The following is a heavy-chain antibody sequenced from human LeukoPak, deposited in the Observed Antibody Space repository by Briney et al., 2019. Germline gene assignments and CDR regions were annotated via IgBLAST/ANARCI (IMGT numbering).Heavy chain of an antibody. D-gene: IGHD3-10*01. CDR2: ISSGSSYI. CDR3: ARVGAKGGWYFDL. V-gene: IGHV3-21*01. Sequence: GGSLRLSCAVSGFTFRSYGMNWVRQAPGKGLEWVSSISSGSSYIYCADSVKGRFTISRDNAKNSLHLQMNSLRADDTAVYYCARVGAKGGWYFDLWGRGTLVTVSS. J-gene: IGHJ2*01. CDR1: GFTFRSYG.